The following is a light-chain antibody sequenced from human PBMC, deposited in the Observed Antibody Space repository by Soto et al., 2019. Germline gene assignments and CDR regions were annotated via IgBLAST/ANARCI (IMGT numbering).Light chain of an antibody. J-gene: IGKJ5*01. Sequence: IVLTQSPSTLTLAPGEIATPSCSASPSVSSSHLAWYQHKPGQAPRLLIYAASSRATGSPDRFSGGGSGTDFTLTISRLEPEDFAVYYCQQYGYSPITFGQGTRLEN. CDR2: AAS. V-gene: IGKV3-20*01. CDR3: QQYGYSPIT. CDR1: PSVSSSH.